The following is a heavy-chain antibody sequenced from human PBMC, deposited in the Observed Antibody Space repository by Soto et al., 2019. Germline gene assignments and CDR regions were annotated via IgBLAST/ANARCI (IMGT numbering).Heavy chain of an antibody. CDR2: IYHSGST. CDR3: ASRDPGTSVDY. V-gene: IGHV4-38-2*01. Sequence: SETLSLTCAVSGYSISSGYYWGWIRQPPGKGLEWIGSIYHSGSTYYNPSLKSRVTISVDTSKNQFSLKVTSLTAADTAVYYCASRDPGTSVDYWVQGTLVTVSS. CDR1: GYSISSGYY. J-gene: IGHJ4*02. D-gene: IGHD1-7*01.